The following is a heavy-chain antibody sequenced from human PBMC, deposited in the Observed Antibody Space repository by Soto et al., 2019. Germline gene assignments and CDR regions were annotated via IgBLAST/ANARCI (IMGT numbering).Heavy chain of an antibody. V-gene: IGHV2-5*02. CDR2: IYWDEDK. CDR1: GFSLSTHTVG. J-gene: IGHJ4*02. D-gene: IGHD3-9*01. Sequence: QITLKESGPTLVKPTQTLTLTCTFSGFSLSTHTVGVAWIRQPPGKALEWLALIYWDEDKRYSPSLKSRLTITQDTSKNQVVLTMTNMDPVETATYYCAYIVPFDYRGYNFELWGQGILVTVSS. CDR3: AYIVPFDYRGYNFEL.